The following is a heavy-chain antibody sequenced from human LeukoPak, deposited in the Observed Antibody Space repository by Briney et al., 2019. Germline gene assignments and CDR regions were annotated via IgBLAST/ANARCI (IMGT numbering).Heavy chain of an antibody. J-gene: IGHJ4*02. CDR2: IYTSGST. CDR1: GGSISSGSYY. Sequence: SQTLSLTCTVSGGSISSGSYYWSWIRQPAGKGLEWIGRIYTSGSTNYNPSLKSRVTISVDTSKNQFSLKLSSVTAADTAVYYCARVSVPTFGGVIATYYFDYWGQGTLVTVSS. D-gene: IGHD3-16*02. V-gene: IGHV4-61*02. CDR3: ARVSVPTFGGVIATYYFDY.